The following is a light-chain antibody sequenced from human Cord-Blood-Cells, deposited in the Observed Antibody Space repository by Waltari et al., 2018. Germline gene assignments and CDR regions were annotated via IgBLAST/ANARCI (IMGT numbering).Light chain of an antibody. CDR3: QQRFT. J-gene: IGKJ3*01. V-gene: IGKV3-15*01. Sequence: EIVMTQSPATLSVSPGERATLSCRASQSVSSNLAWYQQKPGQAPRLLIYGASTRATGIPARFSGSGSGTEFTLTISSPEPEDFAVYYCQQRFTFGPGTKVDIK. CDR1: QSVSSN. CDR2: GAS.